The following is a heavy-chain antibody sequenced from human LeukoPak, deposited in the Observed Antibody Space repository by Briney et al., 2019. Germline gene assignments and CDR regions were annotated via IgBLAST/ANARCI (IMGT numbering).Heavy chain of an antibody. CDR3: ARALYGGYGHFDY. CDR2: ISRTGDIT. Sequence: PGGSLRLSCAGSGFTFSSNAMNWVRQAPGKGLERVSAISRTGDITYYADSVKGRFTISRDNSKNSMYLQMNSLRAEDTAVYYCARALYGGYGHFDYWGQGTLVTVSS. J-gene: IGHJ4*02. CDR1: GFTFSSNA. D-gene: IGHD5-12*01. V-gene: IGHV3-23*01.